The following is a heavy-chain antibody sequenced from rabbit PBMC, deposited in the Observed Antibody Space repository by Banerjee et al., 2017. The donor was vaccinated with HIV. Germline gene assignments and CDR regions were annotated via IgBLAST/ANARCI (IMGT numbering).Heavy chain of an antibody. CDR1: GFTLSSYW. CDR3: TRGGVNYYSLHL. Sequence: QQQLEESGGGLVKPEGSLTLSCKASGFTLSSYWMCWVRQAPGKGLEWIACIAAGSSGSTYYATWAKGRFTISKTSSTTVTLQMTSLTAADTATYFCTRGGVNYYSLHLWGPGTLVTVS. D-gene: IGHD1-1*01. J-gene: IGHJ4*01. V-gene: IGHV1S45*01. CDR2: IAAGSSGST.